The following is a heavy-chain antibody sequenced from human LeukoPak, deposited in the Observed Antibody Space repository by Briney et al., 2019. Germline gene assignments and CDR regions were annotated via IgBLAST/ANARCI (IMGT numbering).Heavy chain of an antibody. V-gene: IGHV3-11*01. D-gene: IGHD2-2*03. Sequence: GGSLRLSCAASGFTFSDHYMSWIRQAPGKGLEWVSYISSSGSTIYYADSVKGRFTISRDNAKNSLYLQMNSLRAEDTAVYYCARVDIVVVPAAMFYYYYGMDVWGQGTTVTVSS. CDR3: ARVDIVVVPAAMFYYYYGMDV. CDR2: ISSSGSTI. CDR1: GFTFSDHY. J-gene: IGHJ6*02.